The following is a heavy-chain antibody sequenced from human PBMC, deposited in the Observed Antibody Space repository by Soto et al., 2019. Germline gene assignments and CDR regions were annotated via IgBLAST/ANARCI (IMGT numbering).Heavy chain of an antibody. D-gene: IGHD3-22*01. CDR3: VKDRDSNSWPARDV. CDR2: ISPKSGNI. J-gene: IGHJ6*02. CDR1: GYTFTRNG. V-gene: IGHV1-18*01. Sequence: ASVKVSCKTSGYTFTRNGISWVRQAPGQGLEWMGWISPKSGNIKYAQKLQGRVIMTTDTSTSTAYMELRSLRSDDTAVYYCVKDRDSNSWPARDVWGPGTTVTVSS.